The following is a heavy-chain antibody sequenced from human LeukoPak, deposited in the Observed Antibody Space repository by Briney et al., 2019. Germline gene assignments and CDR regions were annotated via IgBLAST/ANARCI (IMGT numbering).Heavy chain of an antibody. D-gene: IGHD3-22*01. J-gene: IGHJ5*02. CDR1: KFTFSTSA. CDR3: ARDVAYYYDSSGYYP. Sequence: GGSLRLSCAASKFTFSTSAMSWVRQAPGKGLVWVSRINSDGSSTSYADSVKGRFTISRDNARNTLYLQMNSLRAEDTAVYYCARDVAYYYDSSGYYPWGQGTLVTVSS. V-gene: IGHV3-74*01. CDR2: INSDGSST.